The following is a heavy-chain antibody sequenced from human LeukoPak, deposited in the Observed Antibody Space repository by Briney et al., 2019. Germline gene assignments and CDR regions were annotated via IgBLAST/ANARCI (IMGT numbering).Heavy chain of an antibody. CDR2: IWYDGSNK. V-gene: IGHV3-33*06. D-gene: IGHD4-17*01. J-gene: IGHJ4*02. Sequence: PGGSPRLSCAASGFTFSSYGMHWVRQAPGKGLEWVAVIWYDGSNKYYADSVKGRFTISRDNSKNTLYLQMNSLRAEDTAVYYCAKAMPNYGDYVGEIDYWGQGTLVTVSS. CDR3: AKAMPNYGDYVGEIDY. CDR1: GFTFSSYG.